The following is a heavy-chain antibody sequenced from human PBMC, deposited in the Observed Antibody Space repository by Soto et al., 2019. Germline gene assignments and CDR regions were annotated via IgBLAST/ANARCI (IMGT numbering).Heavy chain of an antibody. CDR3: ASSRQSFAGVDY. J-gene: IGHJ4*02. D-gene: IGHD3-10*01. CDR1: GGSISSSSYY. Sequence: PSETLSLTCTVSGGSISSSSYYWGWIRQPPGKGLEWIGSIYYSGSTYYNPSLKSRVTISVDTSKNQFSLKLSSVTAADTAVYYCASSRQSFAGVDYWGQGTLVTVSS. V-gene: IGHV4-39*01. CDR2: IYYSGST.